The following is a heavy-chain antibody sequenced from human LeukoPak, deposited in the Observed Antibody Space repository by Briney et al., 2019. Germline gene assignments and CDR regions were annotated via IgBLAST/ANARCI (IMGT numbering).Heavy chain of an antibody. D-gene: IGHD1-7*01. Sequence: GASVKVSCKASGGTFSSYAISWVRQAPGQGLEWMGGIIPIFGTANYAQKFQGRVTITADESTSTAYMELSSLRSEDTAVYYCAREEVNLELRIYCYYYMDVWGKGTTVTVSS. V-gene: IGHV1-69*13. CDR1: GGTFSSYA. CDR2: IIPIFGTA. CDR3: AREEVNLELRIYCYYYMDV. J-gene: IGHJ6*03.